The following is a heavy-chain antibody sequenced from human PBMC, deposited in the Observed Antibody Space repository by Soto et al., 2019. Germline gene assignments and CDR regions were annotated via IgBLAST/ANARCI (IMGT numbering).Heavy chain of an antibody. V-gene: IGHV3-23*01. J-gene: IGHJ4*02. CDR1: GFIISTYA. Sequence: PGGSLRLSCAASGFIISTYAMIWVRQAPGEGLEWVSTIIGSGDTTHYAYSVKGRFTISRDNSKNTLYLQMNSLRAEDTAVYFCAKSSNTVIYDFDYWGQGTLVTVSS. CDR2: IIGSGDTT. CDR3: AKSSNTVIYDFDY. D-gene: IGHD2-2*01.